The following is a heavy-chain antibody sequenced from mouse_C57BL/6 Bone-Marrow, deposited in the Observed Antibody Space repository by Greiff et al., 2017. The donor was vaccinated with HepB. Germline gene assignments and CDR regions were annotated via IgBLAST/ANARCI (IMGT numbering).Heavy chain of an antibody. Sequence: VQLQQSGPGLVQPSQSLSITCTVSGFSLTSYGVHWVRQSPGKGLEWLGVIWSGGSTDYNAAFISRLSISKENSTSHVSFKMYSLQADDTAIYYCASLLRFRFAYWGQGTPVTVSA. CDR1: GFSLTSYG. CDR3: ASLLRFRFAY. J-gene: IGHJ3*01. CDR2: IWSGGST. D-gene: IGHD1-1*01. V-gene: IGHV2-2*01.